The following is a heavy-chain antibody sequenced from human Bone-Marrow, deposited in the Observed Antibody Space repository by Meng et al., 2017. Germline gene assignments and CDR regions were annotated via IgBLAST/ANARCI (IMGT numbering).Heavy chain of an antibody. CDR3: ARAAVADLNWYFDL. V-gene: IGHV1-69*05. J-gene: IGHJ2*01. CDR2: IIPIFGTA. D-gene: IGHD6-19*01. Sequence: QVSPVASGGWVRQPGSSVKVAAKAAGGTFSSYAISWVRQAPGQGLEWMGGIIPIFGTANYAQKFQGRVTITTDESTSTAYMELSSLRSEDTAVYYCARAAVADLNWYFDLWGRGTLVTVSS. CDR1: GGTFSSYA.